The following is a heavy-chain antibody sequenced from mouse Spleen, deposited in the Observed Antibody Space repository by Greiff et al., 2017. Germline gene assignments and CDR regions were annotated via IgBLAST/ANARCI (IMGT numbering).Heavy chain of an antibody. CDR3: ARGYYGSSYDWYFDV. Sequence: EVQLQQSVAELVRPGASVKLSCTASGFNIKNTYMHWVKQRPEQGLEWIGRIDPANGDTKYAPKFQGKATITADTSSNTAYLQLSSLTSEATAIYYCARGYYGSSYDWYFDVWGTGTTVTVSS. V-gene: IGHV14-3*01. J-gene: IGHJ1*03. D-gene: IGHD1-1*01. CDR2: IDPANGDT. CDR1: GFNIKNTY.